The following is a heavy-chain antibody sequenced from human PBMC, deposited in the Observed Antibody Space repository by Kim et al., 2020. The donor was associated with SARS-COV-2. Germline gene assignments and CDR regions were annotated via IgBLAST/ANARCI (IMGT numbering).Heavy chain of an antibody. V-gene: IGHV4-59*01. CDR3: ARYLGGEGAFDI. D-gene: IGHD3-9*01. Sequence: NPSLHSRVTTSLDTSKNQFSLKLTSVTAADTAVYYCARYLGGEGAFDIWGQGTIVTVSS. J-gene: IGHJ3*02.